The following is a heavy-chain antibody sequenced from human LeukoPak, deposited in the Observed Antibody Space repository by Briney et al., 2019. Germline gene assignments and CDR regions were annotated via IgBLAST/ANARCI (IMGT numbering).Heavy chain of an antibody. D-gene: IGHD6-19*01. Sequence: ASVKVSCKASRYTFTDYYMHWVRQAPGQGLEWMGIINPSGGSTSYAQKFQGRVTMTRDMSTSTVYMELSSLRSEDTAVYYCARDAGSSGWYEGGWFDPWGQGTLVTVSS. V-gene: IGHV1-46*01. CDR1: RYTFTDYY. CDR2: INPSGGST. J-gene: IGHJ5*02. CDR3: ARDAGSSGWYEGGWFDP.